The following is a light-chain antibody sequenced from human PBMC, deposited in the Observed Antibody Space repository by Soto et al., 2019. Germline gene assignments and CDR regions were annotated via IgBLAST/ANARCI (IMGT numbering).Light chain of an antibody. Sequence: EVLLTQSPATLSLSPEETATLFCRGSQSVTTYLAWYQQKPGQPPRLLIYDASNRATGIPARFSGSGSGTDFTLTLSSLEPEDFAVYYCQQRSNWPPAITFGQGTRLEIK. CDR2: DAS. CDR3: QQRSNWPPAIT. V-gene: IGKV3-11*01. CDR1: QSVTTY. J-gene: IGKJ5*01.